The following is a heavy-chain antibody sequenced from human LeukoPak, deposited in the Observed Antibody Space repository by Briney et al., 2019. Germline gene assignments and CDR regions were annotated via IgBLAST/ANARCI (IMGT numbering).Heavy chain of an antibody. CDR1: GGTFSSYA. CDR3: ARGVTWIQHGGVYYYYMDV. Sequence: SVKVSCKASGGTFSSYAISWVRQAPGQGLEWMGGIIPIFGTANYAQKFQGRVTITTDESTSTAYMELSSLRSEDTAVYYCARGVTWIQHGGVYYYYMDVWGKGTTLTVSS. CDR2: IIPIFGTA. D-gene: IGHD5-18*01. J-gene: IGHJ6*03. V-gene: IGHV1-69*05.